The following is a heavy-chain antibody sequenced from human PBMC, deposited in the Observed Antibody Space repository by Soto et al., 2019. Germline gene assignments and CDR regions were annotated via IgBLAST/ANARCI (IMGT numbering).Heavy chain of an antibody. Sequence: SETLSLTCTVSGGSISSYYWIWIRQPPGKGLEWIGYIYYSGSTNYNPSLKSRVTISVDTSKNHFSLKLSSVTATDTAVYYCARAYGDYVFDFWGQGTLVTVS. CDR2: IYYSGST. J-gene: IGHJ4*02. CDR1: GGSISSYY. V-gene: IGHV4-59*01. D-gene: IGHD4-17*01. CDR3: ARAYGDYVFDF.